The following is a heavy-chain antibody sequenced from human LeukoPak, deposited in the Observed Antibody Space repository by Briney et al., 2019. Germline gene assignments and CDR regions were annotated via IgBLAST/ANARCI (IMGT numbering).Heavy chain of an antibody. CDR3: ARARAIGSGAFDY. D-gene: IGHD3-10*01. V-gene: IGHV3-13*04. CDR1: GFTFSSYD. J-gene: IGHJ4*02. CDR2: IGTAGDT. Sequence: PGVSLRLSCAASGFTFSSYDMHWVRQATGKGLEWVSAIGTAGDTYYPGSVKGRFTISRENAKNSLYLQMNSLRAGDTAVYYCARARAIGSGAFDYWGQGTLVTLPS.